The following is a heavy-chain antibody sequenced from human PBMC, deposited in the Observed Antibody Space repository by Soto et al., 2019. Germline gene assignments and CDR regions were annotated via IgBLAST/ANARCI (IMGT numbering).Heavy chain of an antibody. CDR2: IYYSGST. D-gene: IGHD6-13*01. V-gene: IGHV4-39*01. J-gene: IGHJ4*02. CDR3: ARRLRAGLFGTLRGSSWYPPPTDYFDY. CDR1: GGSISSSSYY. Sequence: PSETLSLTCTVSGGSISSSSYYWGWIRQPPGKGLEWIGSIYYSGSTYYNPSLKSRVTISVDTSKNQFSLKLSSVTAADTAVYYCARRLRAGLFGTLRGSSWYPPPTDYFDYWGQGALVTVSS.